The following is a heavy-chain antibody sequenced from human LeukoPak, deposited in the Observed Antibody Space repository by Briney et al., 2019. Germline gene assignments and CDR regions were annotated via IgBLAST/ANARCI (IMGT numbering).Heavy chain of an antibody. CDR2: IYYTGTT. V-gene: IGHV4-59*08. J-gene: IGHJ6*02. CDR1: GGSISGTYY. D-gene: IGHD5-12*01. CDR3: ARPDSGYDSKNGGMDV. Sequence: SETLSLTCTVSGGSISGTYYWSWIRQPPGKGLEWIGYIYYTGTTDSNPSLKSRVTISLDTSKNQFSLNLSSVTAADTAVYYCARPDSGYDSKNGGMDVWGQGTTVTVSS.